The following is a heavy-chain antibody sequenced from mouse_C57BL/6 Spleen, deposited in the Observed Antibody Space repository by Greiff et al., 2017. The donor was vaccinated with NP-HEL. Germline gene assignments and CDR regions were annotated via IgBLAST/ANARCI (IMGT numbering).Heavy chain of an antibody. Sequence: VQLQQSGAELVRPGSSVKLSCKASGYTFTSYWMDWVKQRPGQGLEWIGNIYPSDSETHYNQKFKDKATLTVDKSSSTAYMQLSSLTSEDSAVYYCAREVPHRAMDYWGQGTSVTVSS. CDR1: GYTFTSYW. D-gene: IGHD2-14*01. J-gene: IGHJ4*01. V-gene: IGHV1-61*01. CDR2: IYPSDSET. CDR3: AREVPHRAMDY.